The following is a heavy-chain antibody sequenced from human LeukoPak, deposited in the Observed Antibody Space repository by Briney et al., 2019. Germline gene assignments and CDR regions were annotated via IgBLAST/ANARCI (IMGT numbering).Heavy chain of an antibody. CDR3: ARGLGDCSSTSCYSFWFDP. CDR2: INHSGST. J-gene: IGHJ5*02. D-gene: IGHD2-2*02. CDR1: GGSFSGYY. Sequence: SETLSLTCAVYGGSFSGYYWSWIRQPPGKGLEWIGEINHSGSTNYNPSLKSRVTISVDTSKNQFSLKLSSVTAADTAVYYCARGLGDCSSTSCYSFWFDPWSQGTLVTVSS. V-gene: IGHV4-34*01.